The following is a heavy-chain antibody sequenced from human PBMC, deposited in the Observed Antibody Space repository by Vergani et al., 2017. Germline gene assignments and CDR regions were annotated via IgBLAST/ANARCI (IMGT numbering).Heavy chain of an antibody. CDR3: ARSRYDSSGFSTIFGY. CDR1: GFAFRTYG. CDR2: IWYDGCNT. Sequence: QVQLVESGGGVVQPGRSLRLSCVASGFAFRTYGMHWVRQAPGKGLEWVAIIWYDGCNTYYADSVKGRFTVSRDNSRNTLFLQMNSLRVEDTAVYYCARSRYDSSGFSTIFGYWGQGTRVTVS. J-gene: IGHJ4*02. D-gene: IGHD3-22*01. V-gene: IGHV3-33*01.